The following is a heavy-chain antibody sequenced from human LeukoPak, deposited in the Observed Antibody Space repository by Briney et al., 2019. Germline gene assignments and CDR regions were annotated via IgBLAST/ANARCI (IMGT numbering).Heavy chain of an antibody. Sequence: PGGSLKLSCAASEFTFSGSAIYWVRQAPGKGLEWVSYISSSGSTIYYADSVKGRFTISRDNAKNSLYLQMNSLRAEDTAVYYCARAGSIAVAFDAFDIWGQGTMVTVSS. CDR2: ISSSGSTI. CDR1: EFTFSGSA. V-gene: IGHV3-48*03. CDR3: ARAGSIAVAFDAFDI. D-gene: IGHD6-19*01. J-gene: IGHJ3*02.